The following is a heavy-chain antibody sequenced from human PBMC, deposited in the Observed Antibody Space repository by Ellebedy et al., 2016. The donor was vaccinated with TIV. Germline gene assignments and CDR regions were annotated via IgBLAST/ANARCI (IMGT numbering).Heavy chain of an antibody. CDR1: GFTFSSYG. CDR3: AREGRYSYGDY. J-gene: IGHJ4*02. D-gene: IGHD5-18*01. Sequence: GESLKISCVASGFTFSSYGMHWVRQAPGKGLEWVAVISYDESEKYYADSVKGRFTISRDNSKNTLYLQMNSLRAEDTAVYYCAREGRYSYGDYWGQGTLVTVSS. V-gene: IGHV3-30*03. CDR2: ISYDESEK.